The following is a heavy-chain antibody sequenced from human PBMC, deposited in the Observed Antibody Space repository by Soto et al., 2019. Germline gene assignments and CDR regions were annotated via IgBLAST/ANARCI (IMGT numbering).Heavy chain of an antibody. CDR2: INHSGST. CDR3: ARGRRYRIAVAGTGRYYYYGMDV. Sequence: SETLSLTCAVYGGSFSGYYWSWIRQPPGKGLEWIGEINHSGSTNYNPSLKSRVTISVDTSKNQFSLKLSSVTAADTAVYYCARGRRYRIAVAGTGRYYYYGMDVWGQGTTVTVYS. CDR1: GGSFSGYY. V-gene: IGHV4-34*01. J-gene: IGHJ6*02. D-gene: IGHD6-19*01.